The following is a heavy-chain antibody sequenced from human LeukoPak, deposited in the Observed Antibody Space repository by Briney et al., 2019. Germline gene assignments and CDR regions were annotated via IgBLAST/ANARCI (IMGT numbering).Heavy chain of an antibody. V-gene: IGHV5-51*01. CDR1: GYTFSTYW. J-gene: IGHJ5*02. D-gene: IGHD3-9*01. CDR3: ARRVLTGSDWFDP. CDR2: IYPGDSDT. Sequence: GESLKISCKASGYTFSTYWIGWVRQMPGKGLECMGIIYPGDSDTRYSPSFQGQVTISVDKSISTAYLQWSSLKASDTAIYYCARRVLTGSDWFDPWGQGTLVSVIS.